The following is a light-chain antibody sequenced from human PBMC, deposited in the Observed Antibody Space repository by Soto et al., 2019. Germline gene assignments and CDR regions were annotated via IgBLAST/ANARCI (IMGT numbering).Light chain of an antibody. Sequence: EIVLTQSPGTLSLSPGERATLSCRASQSVSSSYLAWYQQKPGQAPRLLIYDASSRATGIPDRFSGSGSGTDFTLTISRLEPEDFAVYYCQQYGSSPRTFAQGTNVEIK. J-gene: IGKJ1*01. CDR2: DAS. CDR3: QQYGSSPRT. V-gene: IGKV3-20*01. CDR1: QSVSSSY.